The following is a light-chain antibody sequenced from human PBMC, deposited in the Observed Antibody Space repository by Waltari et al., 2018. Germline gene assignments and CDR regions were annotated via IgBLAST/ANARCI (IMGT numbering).Light chain of an antibody. V-gene: IGKV4-1*01. CDR1: QSVLYSSNIKNY. J-gene: IGKJ1*01. CDR3: QQYYSTPWT. CDR2: WAS. Sequence: DIVMTQSPDSLAVSLGERATINCKSSQSVLYSSNIKNYLAWYRQKPGQPPKLLIYWASTREFGVPDRFSGSGSGTDFTLTISSLQAEDVAVYYCQQYYSTPWTFGRGTKVEIK.